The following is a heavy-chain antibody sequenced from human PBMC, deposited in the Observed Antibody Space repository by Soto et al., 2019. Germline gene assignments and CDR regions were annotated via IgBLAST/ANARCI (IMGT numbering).Heavy chain of an antibody. D-gene: IGHD6-6*01. J-gene: IGHJ4*02. Sequence: QAKLVQSGAEVKKPGASLTVSCKASGYTFTIHALHWVRQAPGQGLEWRGWINTGNGNTKYSQRFQGRVTIIRDTSATTVYMDLRSLKSEATAVYYGARGSSDLFPYFDFWRQGTLVTVSS. CDR3: ARGSSDLFPYFDF. CDR1: GYTFTIHA. CDR2: INTGNGNT. V-gene: IGHV1-3*04.